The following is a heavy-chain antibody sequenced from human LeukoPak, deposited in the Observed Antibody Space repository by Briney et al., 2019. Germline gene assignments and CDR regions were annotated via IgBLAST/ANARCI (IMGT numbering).Heavy chain of an antibody. D-gene: IGHD2-2*01. Sequence: PSETLSLTCTVSGGSISSSSYYWGWIRQPPGKGLEWIGSIYYSGSTYYNPSLKSRVAISVDTSKNQFSLKLNSVTAADTAVYYCARGITTAAILLYWYFDLWGRGTLVTVSS. CDR2: IYYSGST. J-gene: IGHJ2*01. CDR3: ARGITTAAILLYWYFDL. V-gene: IGHV4-39*07. CDR1: GGSISSSSYY.